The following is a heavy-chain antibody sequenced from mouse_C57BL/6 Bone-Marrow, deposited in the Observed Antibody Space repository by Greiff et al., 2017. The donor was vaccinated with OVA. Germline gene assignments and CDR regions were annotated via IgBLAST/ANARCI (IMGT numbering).Heavy chain of an antibody. D-gene: IGHD2-12*01. CDR3: ARRYDTTGLDAMDY. V-gene: IGHV1-52*01. CDR1: GYTFTSYW. Sequence: QVQLQQPGAELVRPGSSVKLSCKASGYTFTSYWMHWVKQRPIQGLEWIGNIDPSDSETHYNQKFKDKATLTVDKSSSTAYMQLSSLTSEDSAVYYWARRYDTTGLDAMDYWGQGTSVTVSS. J-gene: IGHJ4*01. CDR2: IDPSDSET.